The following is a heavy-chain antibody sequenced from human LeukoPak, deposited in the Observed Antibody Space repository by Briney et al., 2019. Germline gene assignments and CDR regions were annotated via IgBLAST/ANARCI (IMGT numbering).Heavy chain of an antibody. J-gene: IGHJ4*02. V-gene: IGHV1-18*01. CDR3: ARDFLSPSYYYGSGSSGY. D-gene: IGHD3-10*01. Sequence: GASVKVSCKASGYTFTSYGISWVRQAPGQGLEWMGWISGYNGHTNYAQKLQGRVTMTTDTSTSTAYMELRSLRSDDTAVYYCARDFLSPSYYYGSGSSGYWGQGTLVTVSS. CDR2: ISGYNGHT. CDR1: GYTFTSYG.